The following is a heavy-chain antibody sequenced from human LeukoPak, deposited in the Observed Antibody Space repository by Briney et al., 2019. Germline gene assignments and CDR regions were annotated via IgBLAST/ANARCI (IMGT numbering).Heavy chain of an antibody. Sequence: PGVSLRLSCAASGFTFIHYCRHWVRQAPGKGLEGVTVISYDGDDKYYADSVKGRFTISRDNSKSPLYLHMNSLRREDTAVYFCVRGKWWNDVEHYFDHWGQGILVTVSS. CDR1: GFTFIHYC. CDR2: ISYDGDDK. J-gene: IGHJ4*02. V-gene: IGHV3-30*04. D-gene: IGHD1-1*01. CDR3: VRGKWWNDVEHYFDH.